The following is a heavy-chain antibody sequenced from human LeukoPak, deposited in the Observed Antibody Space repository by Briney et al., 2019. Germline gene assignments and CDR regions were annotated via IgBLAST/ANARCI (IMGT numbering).Heavy chain of an antibody. Sequence: SETLSLTCSVSGGSISSYYWSWIRPPPGEGREWIGYISNSGTTDYNPSLKSGVTMSVDTSKNEFSLKLTSVTAADTAIYYCARVVRGAVTSNWFDPWGQGTLVTVCS. D-gene: IGHD4-17*01. CDR1: GGSISSYY. V-gene: IGHV4-59*01. J-gene: IGHJ5*02. CDR3: ARVVRGAVTSNWFDP. CDR2: ISNSGTT.